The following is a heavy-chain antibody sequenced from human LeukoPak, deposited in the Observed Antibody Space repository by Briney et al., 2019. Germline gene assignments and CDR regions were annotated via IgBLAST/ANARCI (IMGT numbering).Heavy chain of an antibody. CDR1: GYTFTGYY. CDR3: ARDLREYSSSWIGMDV. J-gene: IGHJ6*02. Sequence: ASVKVFCKASGYTFTGYYMHWVRQAPGQGLEWMGWINPNSGGTNYAQKFQGWVTMTRDTSISTAYMELSRLRSDDTAVYYCARDLREYSSSWIGMDVWGQGTTVTVSS. V-gene: IGHV1-2*04. D-gene: IGHD6-6*01. CDR2: INPNSGGT.